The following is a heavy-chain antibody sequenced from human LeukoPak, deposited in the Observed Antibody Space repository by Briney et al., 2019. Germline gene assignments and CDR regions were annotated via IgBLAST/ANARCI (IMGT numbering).Heavy chain of an antibody. CDR1: GYSISSGYY. CDR3: ARQKRRPIYGSGSYYKGREATNWFDP. J-gene: IGHJ5*02. CDR2: IYHSGST. V-gene: IGHV4-38-2*02. D-gene: IGHD3-10*01. Sequence: SETLSLTCTVSGYSISSGYYWGWIRQPPGKGLEWIGSIYHSGSTYYNPSLKSRVTISVDTPKNQFSLKLSSVTAADTAVYYCARQKRRPIYGSGSYYKGREATNWFDPWGQGTLVTVSS.